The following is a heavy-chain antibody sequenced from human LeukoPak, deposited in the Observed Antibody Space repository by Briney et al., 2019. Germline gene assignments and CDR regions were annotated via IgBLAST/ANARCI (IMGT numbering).Heavy chain of an antibody. Sequence: GGSLRLSCAASGFTFSSYSMNWVRQAPGKGLEWVSSISSSSSYIYYADSVKGRFTISRDNAKNSLYLQMNSLRAEDTAVYYCARGSDRQTRNDYWGQGTLVTVSS. D-gene: IGHD2-15*01. CDR2: ISSSSSYI. CDR3: ARGSDRQTRNDY. J-gene: IGHJ4*02. V-gene: IGHV3-21*01. CDR1: GFTFSSYS.